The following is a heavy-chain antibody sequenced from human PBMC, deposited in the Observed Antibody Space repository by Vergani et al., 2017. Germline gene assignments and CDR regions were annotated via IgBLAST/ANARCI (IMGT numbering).Heavy chain of an antibody. Sequence: QVQLVQSGAEVKKPGASVKVSCKASGYTFTSYGISWVRQAPGQGLEWMGRIIPILGIANYAQKFQGRVTITADKSTSTAYMELSSLRSEDTAMYYCARLHSGYVDPGGTYYYYGMDVWGQGTTVTVSS. CDR2: IIPILGIA. D-gene: IGHD5-12*01. CDR1: GYTFTSYG. V-gene: IGHV1-69*04. J-gene: IGHJ6*02. CDR3: ARLHSGYVDPGGTYYYYGMDV.